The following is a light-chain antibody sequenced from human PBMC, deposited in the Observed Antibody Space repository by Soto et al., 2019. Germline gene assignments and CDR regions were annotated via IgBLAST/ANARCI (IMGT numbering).Light chain of an antibody. Sequence: DIKVNQSPSFLSASIGDRVTITCRASQGISSYLAWYQQKPGKAPKLLIYAASTLQSGVPSRFSGSGSGTEFTLTISSLQPEDFATYYCQQLNSYSRTFGQGTRLE. CDR3: QQLNSYSRT. CDR2: AAS. CDR1: QGISSY. V-gene: IGKV1-9*01. J-gene: IGKJ5*01.